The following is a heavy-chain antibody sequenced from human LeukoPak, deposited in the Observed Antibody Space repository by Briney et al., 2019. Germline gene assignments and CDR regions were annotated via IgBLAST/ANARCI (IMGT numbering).Heavy chain of an antibody. CDR1: GFTFSNYA. Sequence: QSGGSLRLSCAASGFTFSNYAMSWVRQAPGKGLEWVSAISGSGGSTYYADSVKGRFTISRDNAKNSLYLQMNSLRAEDTALYYCAKDLHYGDYVPPYYYGMDVWGQGTTVTVSS. CDR2: ISGSGGST. V-gene: IGHV3-23*01. CDR3: AKDLHYGDYVPPYYYGMDV. D-gene: IGHD4-17*01. J-gene: IGHJ6*02.